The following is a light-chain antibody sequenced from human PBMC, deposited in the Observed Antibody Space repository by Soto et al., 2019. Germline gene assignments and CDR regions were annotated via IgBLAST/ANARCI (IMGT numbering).Light chain of an antibody. Sequence: DVQLTQSPSSLSASVGDRVIITCRASQGISRWLAWYQQKPEKAPKSLIYAASTLQSGVPSRFSGSRSWTHFTLTISSLQPEDVATYYCQQYGSFPPTFGRGTKVEI. CDR2: AAS. CDR3: QQYGSFPPT. V-gene: IGKV1D-16*01. J-gene: IGKJ1*01. CDR1: QGISRW.